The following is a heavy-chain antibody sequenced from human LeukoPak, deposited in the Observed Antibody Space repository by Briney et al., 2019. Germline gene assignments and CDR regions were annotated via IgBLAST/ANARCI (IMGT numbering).Heavy chain of an antibody. CDR3: ARVSVPHKYCFDY. CDR1: GGSISSGDYY. Sequence: KPSETLSLTCTVSGGSISSGDYYWSWIRQPPGKGLEWIGYIYYSGSTYYNPSLKSRVTISVDTSKNQFSLKLSSVTAADTAVYYCARVSVPHKYCFDYWGQGTLVTVSS. V-gene: IGHV4-30-4*08. J-gene: IGHJ4*02. CDR2: IYYSGST. D-gene: IGHD3-10*01.